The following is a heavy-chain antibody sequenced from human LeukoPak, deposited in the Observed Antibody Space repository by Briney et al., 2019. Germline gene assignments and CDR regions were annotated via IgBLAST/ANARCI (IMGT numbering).Heavy chain of an antibody. CDR2: INSDEST. J-gene: IGHJ6*02. CDR3: ARDRLDMNYYYGLDV. CDR1: GFTLSSYW. V-gene: IGHV3-74*01. Sequence: GGSLRLFCAASGFTLSSYWMHWVRHAPGKGLVWVSRINSDESTYADSVKGRFTISRDNAKNTLYLQMNSLRAEDTAVYYCARDRLDMNYYYGLDVWGQGTTVTVSS. D-gene: IGHD2-2*03.